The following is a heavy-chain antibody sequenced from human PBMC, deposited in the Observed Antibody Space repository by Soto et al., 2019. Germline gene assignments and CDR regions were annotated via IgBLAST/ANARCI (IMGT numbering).Heavy chain of an antibody. D-gene: IGHD4-17*01. V-gene: IGHV4-34*01. Sequence: SETLPLTCAVYGGSFSGYYWSWIRQPPGKGLEWIGEINHSGSTNYNPSLKSRVTISVDTSKNQFSLKLSSVTAADTAVSYCARDGCGDYPLTRLGFSYMDVWGKGTTVTVSS. CDR2: INHSGST. CDR3: ARDGCGDYPLTRLGFSYMDV. J-gene: IGHJ6*03. CDR1: GGSFSGYY.